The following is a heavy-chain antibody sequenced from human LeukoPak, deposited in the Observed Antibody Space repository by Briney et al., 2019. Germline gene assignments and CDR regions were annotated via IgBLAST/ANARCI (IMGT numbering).Heavy chain of an antibody. Sequence: SETLSLTCTVSGASMSNHYWSWIRQAPGKGLEWIGYIYDSETTNYNPSLKSRVTMSVDTSKSQFSLRLSSVTAADTALYYCATRPAGTTWYGVFDYWSRGTLVTVSS. CDR1: GASMSNHY. D-gene: IGHD6-13*01. CDR2: IYDSETT. CDR3: ATRPAGTTWYGVFDY. J-gene: IGHJ4*02. V-gene: IGHV4-59*11.